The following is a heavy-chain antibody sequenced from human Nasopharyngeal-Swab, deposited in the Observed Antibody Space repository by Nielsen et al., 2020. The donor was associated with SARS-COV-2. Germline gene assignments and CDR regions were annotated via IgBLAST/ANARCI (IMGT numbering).Heavy chain of an antibody. CDR2: IDPRDSYT. J-gene: IGHJ5*02. Sequence: VRQAPGKGLEWMGRIDPRDSYTNYSPSFQGHVTISADKSISTAYLQWSSLKASDTAMYYCARQFRGYYDSSGPLSWFDPWGQGTLVTVSS. CDR3: ARQFRGYYDSSGPLSWFDP. D-gene: IGHD3-22*01. V-gene: IGHV5-10-1*01.